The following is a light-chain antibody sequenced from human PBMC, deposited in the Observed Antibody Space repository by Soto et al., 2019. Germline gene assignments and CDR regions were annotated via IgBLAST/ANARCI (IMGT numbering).Light chain of an antibody. J-gene: IGKJ5*01. Sequence: ETVMTQSPATLSVSPGERAPLSCMASQSVSSNLAWYQQKPGQAPRLLIYGASTRATGIPARFSGSGSGTEFTLTISSLQSEDFAVYYCQQYNNWPPITFGQGTRLEIK. CDR3: QQYNNWPPIT. V-gene: IGKV3-15*01. CDR1: QSVSSN. CDR2: GAS.